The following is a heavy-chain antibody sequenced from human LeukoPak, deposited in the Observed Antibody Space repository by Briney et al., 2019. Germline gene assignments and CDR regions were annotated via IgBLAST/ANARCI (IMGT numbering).Heavy chain of an antibody. D-gene: IGHD6-13*01. J-gene: IGHJ4*02. V-gene: IGHV1-18*01. Sequence: ASVKVSRKASGYTFTSYGISWVRQAPGQGLEWMGWISAYNGNTNYAQKLQGRVTMTTDTSTSTAYMELRSLRSDDTAVYYCARVLPSRIAAADYFDYWGQGTLVTVSS. CDR3: ARVLPSRIAAADYFDY. CDR1: GYTFTSYG. CDR2: ISAYNGNT.